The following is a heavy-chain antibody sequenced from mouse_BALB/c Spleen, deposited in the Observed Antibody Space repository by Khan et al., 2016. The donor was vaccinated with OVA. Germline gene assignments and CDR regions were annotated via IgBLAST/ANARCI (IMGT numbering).Heavy chain of an antibody. Sequence: EVELVESGGDLVRPGGSLKLSCSASGFTFRTYAMSWVRQTPEKRLEWVATISSSGDYIYYPDSVKGRFTISRDTAKNTLYLQMSSLRSEDTAMYYCARHNYGPFAYWGQGTLVTVSA. D-gene: IGHD1-1*01. CDR1: GFTFRTYA. J-gene: IGHJ3*01. V-gene: IGHV5-9-3*01. CDR3: ARHNYGPFAY. CDR2: ISSSGDYI.